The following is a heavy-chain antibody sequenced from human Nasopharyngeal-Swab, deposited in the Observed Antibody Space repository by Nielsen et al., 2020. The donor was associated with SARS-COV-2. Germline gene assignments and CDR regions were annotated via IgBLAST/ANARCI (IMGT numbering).Heavy chain of an antibody. D-gene: IGHD2/OR15-2a*01. J-gene: IGHJ5*02. CDR2: IWYDGSNK. CDR1: GFTFSSYG. CDR3: ARSEVPASPLFSHFDP. Sequence: GGSLRLSCAASGFTFSSYGMHWVRQAPGKGLEWVAVIWYDGSNKYYADSVKGRFTISRDNSKNTLYLQMNSLRAEDTAVYYCARSEVPASPLFSHFDPWGQGTLVTVSS. V-gene: IGHV3-33*01.